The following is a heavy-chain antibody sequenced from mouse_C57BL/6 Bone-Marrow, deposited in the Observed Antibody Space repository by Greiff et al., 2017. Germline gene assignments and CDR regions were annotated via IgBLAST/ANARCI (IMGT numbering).Heavy chain of an antibody. CDR1: GYTFTSYW. D-gene: IGHD1-1*01. V-gene: IGHV1-64*01. CDR3: ARTMIYYYGRAFDY. CDR2: IHPNSGST. Sequence: QVQLQQPGAELVKPGASVKLSCKASGYTFTSYWMHWVKQRPGQGLEWIGMIHPNSGSTNYNAKFKSKATLTVDKSSSTAYMQLSSLTSEDSAVYYCARTMIYYYGRAFDYWGQGTTLTVSS. J-gene: IGHJ2*01.